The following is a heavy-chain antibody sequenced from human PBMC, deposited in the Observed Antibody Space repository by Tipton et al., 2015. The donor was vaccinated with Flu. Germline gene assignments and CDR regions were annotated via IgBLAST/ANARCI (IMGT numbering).Heavy chain of an antibody. CDR3: ARVIRMTMIRGIRDPYYFDF. CDR2: IFHGGST. Sequence: TLSLTCTVSGYSISSGYYWGWIRQPPGKGLEWIGSIFHGGSTYYNPSLTSRVAISGDTSNNHFSLKLTNVTAADTAVYFCARVIRMTMIRGIRDPYYFDFWGQGMLVTVSS. J-gene: IGHJ4*02. D-gene: IGHD3-10*01. CDR1: GYSISSGYY. V-gene: IGHV4-38-2*02.